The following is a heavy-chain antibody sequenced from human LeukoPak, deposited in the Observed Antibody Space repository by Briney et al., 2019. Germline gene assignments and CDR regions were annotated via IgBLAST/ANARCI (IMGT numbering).Heavy chain of an antibody. CDR1: GFTFDDYA. Sequence: LTGGSLRLSCAASGFTFDDYAMHWVRQAPGKGLEWVSGISWNSGSIGYADSVKGRFTISRDNAKNSLYLQMNSLRAEDTALYYCAKDTGSWLQTKNHAFDIWGQGTMVTVSS. CDR2: ISWNSGSI. D-gene: IGHD5-12*01. V-gene: IGHV3-9*01. J-gene: IGHJ3*02. CDR3: AKDTGSWLQTKNHAFDI.